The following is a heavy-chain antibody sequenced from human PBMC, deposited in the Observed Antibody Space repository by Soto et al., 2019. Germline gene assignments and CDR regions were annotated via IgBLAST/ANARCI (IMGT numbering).Heavy chain of an antibody. CDR2: INPNSGNT. Sequence: ASLKVSCKSAGYTFTSYDISCGRQTSGQGLEWMGWINPNSGNTGYAQKFQGRVTMTRNTSISTAYMELSSLRSEDTAVYYCARGSNSIFGVVQDAFDIWGQGTMVT. CDR1: GYTFTSYD. D-gene: IGHD3-3*02. V-gene: IGHV1-8*01. J-gene: IGHJ3*02. CDR3: ARGSNSIFGVVQDAFDI.